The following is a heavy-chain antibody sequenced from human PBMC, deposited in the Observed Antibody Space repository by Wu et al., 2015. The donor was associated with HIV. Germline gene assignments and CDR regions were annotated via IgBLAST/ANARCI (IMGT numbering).Heavy chain of an antibody. D-gene: IGHD5-12*01. J-gene: IGHJ4*02. CDR3: ALTPTNIRGYDYFPYYFDY. V-gene: IGHV1-69*05. CDR1: GGTFSSYG. Sequence: QVQLVQSGTEVKKPGSSVKVSCKASGGTFSSYGISWVRQAPRQGLEWMGRIIPIFGTANYAQKFQGRATITTDESTSTAYMELSSLRSEDTAVYYCALTPTNIRGYDYFPYYFDYWGQGTLVTVSS. CDR2: IIPIFGTA.